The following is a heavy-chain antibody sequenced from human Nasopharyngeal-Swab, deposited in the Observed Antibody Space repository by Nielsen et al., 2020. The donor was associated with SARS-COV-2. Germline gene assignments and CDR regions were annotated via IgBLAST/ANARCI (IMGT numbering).Heavy chain of an antibody. CDR3: AREGVGRYSGYDPKGANWPDAFDI. D-gene: IGHD5-12*01. J-gene: IGHJ3*02. CDR2: IYYSGST. Sequence: WIRQPPGKGLEWIGYIYYSGSTYYNPSLKSRVTISVDTSKNQFSLKLSSVTAADTAVYYCAREGVGRYSGYDPKGANWPDAFDIWGQGTMVT. V-gene: IGHV4-31*02.